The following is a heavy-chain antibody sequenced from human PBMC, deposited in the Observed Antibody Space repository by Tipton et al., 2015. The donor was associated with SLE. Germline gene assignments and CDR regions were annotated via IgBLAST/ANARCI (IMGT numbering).Heavy chain of an antibody. CDR1: GYSISSGYY. J-gene: IGHJ3*01. D-gene: IGHD3-22*01. V-gene: IGHV4-38-2*01. CDR2: TLHGGYT. Sequence: GLVKPSETLSLTCVVFGYSISSGYYWGWVRQPPGEGLEWIGSTLHGGYTYYNPSLSSRVTISVDTSKNQFSLKFNSVTAADTALYYCARGNYDSSGPNDAFDVWGRGTMVIVSS. CDR3: ARGNYDSSGPNDAFDV.